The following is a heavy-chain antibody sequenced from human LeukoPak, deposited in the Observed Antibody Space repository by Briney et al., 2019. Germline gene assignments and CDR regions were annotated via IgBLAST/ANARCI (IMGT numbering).Heavy chain of an antibody. V-gene: IGHV1-69*13. J-gene: IGHJ6*02. CDR2: IIPIFGTA. CDR3: ARDGFTYYDSSGSRVYGMDV. CDR1: GYTFTSYG. D-gene: IGHD3-22*01. Sequence: ASVKVSCKASGYTFTSYGFTWVRQAPGQGLEWMGGIIPIFGTANYAQKFQGRVTITADESTSTAYMELSSLRSEDTAVYYCARDGFTYYDSSGSRVYGMDVWGQGTTVTVSS.